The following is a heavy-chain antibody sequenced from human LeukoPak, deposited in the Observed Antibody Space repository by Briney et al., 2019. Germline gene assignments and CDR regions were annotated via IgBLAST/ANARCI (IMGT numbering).Heavy chain of an antibody. V-gene: IGHV3-7*01. CDR3: ARDTGGGYSSYDC. J-gene: IGHJ4*03. D-gene: IGHD5-18*01. CDR2: IKQDGSEK. Sequence: GGSLRLSCAASGFTFSSYWMTWIRQAPGKGLEWVANIKQDGSEKYYVDSVKGRFTISRDNPKNSLYLQMNSLRAEDTAVYYCARDTGGGYSSYDCWGQGTLVTVSS. CDR1: GFTFSSYW.